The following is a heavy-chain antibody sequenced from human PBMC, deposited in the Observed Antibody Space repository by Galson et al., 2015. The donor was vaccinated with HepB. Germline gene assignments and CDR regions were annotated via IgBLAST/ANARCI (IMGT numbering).Heavy chain of an antibody. CDR2: IKQDGSEN. CDR3: ARWYYYDNSGLGAFDY. V-gene: IGHV3-7*03. Sequence: LRLSCAASGFTFRTYWMTWVRQAPGKGLEWVANIKQDGSENYYVDSVKGRFTISRDNAKNSLYLQMDSLRAEDTAVYYCARWYYYDNSGLGAFDYWGQGTLVTVSS. CDR1: GFTFRTYW. D-gene: IGHD3-22*01. J-gene: IGHJ4*02.